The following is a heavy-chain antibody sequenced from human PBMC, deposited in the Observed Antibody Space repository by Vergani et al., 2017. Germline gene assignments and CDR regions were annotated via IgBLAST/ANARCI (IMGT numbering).Heavy chain of an antibody. Sequence: QVQLVQSGAEVKKPGASVKVSCKASGYTFTSDDISWVRQAPGQGLEWMGRIIPILGIANYAQKFQGRVTITADKSTSTAYMELSSLRSEDTAVYYCAIAYCGGDCYFDYYYGMDVWGQGTTVTVSS. J-gene: IGHJ6*02. CDR3: AIAYCGGDCYFDYYYGMDV. V-gene: IGHV1-69*09. CDR1: GYTFTSDD. D-gene: IGHD2-21*02. CDR2: IIPILGIA.